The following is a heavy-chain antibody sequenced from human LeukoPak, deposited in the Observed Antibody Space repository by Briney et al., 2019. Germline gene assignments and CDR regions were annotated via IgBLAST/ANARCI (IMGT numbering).Heavy chain of an antibody. CDR2: IYYSGTT. V-gene: IGHV4-59*01. CDR3: ATAKGDY. CDR1: GGSISSYY. Sequence: SETLSLTCTVSGGSISSYYWSWIRQPPGKGLEWIGYIYYSGTTNYNPSLKSRVTMSVDTSKNQFSLRLNSVTPADTAVYYCATAKGDYWGQGTLVTVSS. J-gene: IGHJ4*02.